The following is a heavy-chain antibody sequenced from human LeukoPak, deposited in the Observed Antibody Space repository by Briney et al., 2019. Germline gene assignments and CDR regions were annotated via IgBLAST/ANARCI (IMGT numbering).Heavy chain of an antibody. J-gene: IGHJ3*02. Sequence: PGGSLRLSCAASGFTFSSYAMHWVRQAPGKGLEWVAVISYDGSNKYYADSVKGRFTISRDNSKNTLYLQMNSLRAEDTAVYYCARASRYQLPLWDAFDIRGQGTMVTVSS. D-gene: IGHD2-2*01. CDR3: ARASRYQLPLWDAFDI. V-gene: IGHV3-30-3*01. CDR1: GFTFSSYA. CDR2: ISYDGSNK.